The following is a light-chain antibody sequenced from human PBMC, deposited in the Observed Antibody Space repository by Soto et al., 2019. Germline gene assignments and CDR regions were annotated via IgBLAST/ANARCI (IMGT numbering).Light chain of an antibody. J-gene: IGLJ3*02. CDR3: AVWDDSLNGWV. V-gene: IGLV1-47*01. CDR1: SSNIGVNY. CDR2: RND. Sequence: QPVLTQPPSASGTPGQRVRISCSGSSSNIGVNYVYWYQHLPGTAPKLLIYRNDQRPSGVPDRFSGSKSGTSVSLAISGLRSEDEADYYCAVWDDSLNGWVFGGGTKLTVL.